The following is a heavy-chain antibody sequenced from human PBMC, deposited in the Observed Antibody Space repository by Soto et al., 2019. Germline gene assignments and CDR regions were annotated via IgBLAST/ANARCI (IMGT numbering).Heavy chain of an antibody. CDR3: ARGSDSYCTNGVCPYGYFDY. CDR2: IIPIFGTA. J-gene: IGHJ4*02. CDR1: GGTFSSYA. D-gene: IGHD2-8*01. V-gene: IGHV1-69*06. Sequence: QVQLVQSGAEVKKPGSSVKVSCKASGGTFSSYAISWVRQAPGQGLEWMGGIIPIFGTANYAQKFHGRVTITADKSTSTAYMELSSLRSEDTAVYYCARGSDSYCTNGVCPYGYFDYWGQGTLVTVSS.